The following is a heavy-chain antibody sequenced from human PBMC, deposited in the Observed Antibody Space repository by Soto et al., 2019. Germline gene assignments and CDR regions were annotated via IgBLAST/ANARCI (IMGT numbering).Heavy chain of an antibody. CDR3: ARVLSNYDILTGYYSNWFDP. CDR1: GGSISSYH. V-gene: IGHV4-59*01. D-gene: IGHD3-9*01. CDR2: IYYSGST. Sequence: SETLSLTCTVSGGSISSYHWSWIRQPPGKGLEWIGYIYYSGSTNYNPSLKSRVTISVDTSKNQFSLKLSSVTTADPAVYYCARVLSNYDILTGYYSNWFDPWGQGTLVTVSS. J-gene: IGHJ5*02.